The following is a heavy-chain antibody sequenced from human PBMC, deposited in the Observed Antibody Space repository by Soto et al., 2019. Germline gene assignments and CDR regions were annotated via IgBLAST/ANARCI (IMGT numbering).Heavy chain of an antibody. Sequence: GGSLRLSCAASGFTFSSYWMSWVRQAPGKGLEWVANIKQDGSEKYYVDSVKGRFTISRDNAKNSLYLQMNSLRAEDTAVYYCARPGLIGYCSSTSCYGTKYYYYGMDVWGQGTTVTVSS. D-gene: IGHD2-2*03. CDR3: ARPGLIGYCSSTSCYGTKYYYYGMDV. J-gene: IGHJ6*02. CDR1: GFTFSSYW. V-gene: IGHV3-7*01. CDR2: IKQDGSEK.